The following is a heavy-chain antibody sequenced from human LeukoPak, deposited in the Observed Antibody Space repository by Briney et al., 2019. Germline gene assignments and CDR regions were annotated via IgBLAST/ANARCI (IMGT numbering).Heavy chain of an antibody. CDR2: IYPGDSDT. D-gene: IGHD6-6*01. CDR3: ARFVAALVGYYYMDV. Sequence: GESLKISCKTSGYSFTSFWIGWVRQMPGKGLEWMGIIYPGDSDTRYSPSFQGQVTISADKSITTAYLQWSSLKASDTAMYYCARFVAALVGYYYMDVWGKGTTVTVSS. CDR1: GYSFTSFW. J-gene: IGHJ6*03. V-gene: IGHV5-51*01.